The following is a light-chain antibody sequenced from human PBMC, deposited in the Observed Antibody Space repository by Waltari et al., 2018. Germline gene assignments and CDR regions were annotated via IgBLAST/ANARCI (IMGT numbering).Light chain of an antibody. CDR2: KDS. Sequence: SYELTQPPSVSVSPGQTARITCSGDALPNQYAYWYQQKPGQAPVVVIYKDSERPSGSPGRFSGYTSGTTVTLAISGVQAEDEADYYCQSTDSSGTSGVFGGGTKLTVL. V-gene: IGLV3-25*03. J-gene: IGLJ2*01. CDR1: ALPNQY. CDR3: QSTDSSGTSGV.